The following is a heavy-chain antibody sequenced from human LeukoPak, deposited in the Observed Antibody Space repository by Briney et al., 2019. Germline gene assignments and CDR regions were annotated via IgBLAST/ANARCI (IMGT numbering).Heavy chain of an antibody. J-gene: IGHJ4*02. CDR3: ASGIGVTPLAFDY. Sequence: GASVKVSCKASGYTFTGYYMHWVRQAPGQGLEWMGWINPNSGGTNYAQKFQGRVTMTRDTSISTAYMELSRLRSADTAVYYCASGIGVTPLAFDYWGQGTLVTVSS. CDR1: GYTFTGYY. D-gene: IGHD1-26*01. CDR2: INPNSGGT. V-gene: IGHV1-2*02.